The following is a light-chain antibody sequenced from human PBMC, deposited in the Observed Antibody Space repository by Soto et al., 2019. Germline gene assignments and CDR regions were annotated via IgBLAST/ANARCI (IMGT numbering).Light chain of an antibody. CDR2: GVS. CDR1: QSIARY. J-gene: IGKJ1*01. V-gene: IGKV1-39*01. CDR3: QQSYSAWLT. Sequence: DIQMTQSPSSLSASVGDRVTITCRASQSIARYLTWYQYKPGKAPRLLIYGVSSLQSGVPSRFSGSGSGTDFALTISSLQREDYATYYCQQSYSAWLTFGQGTKVEMK.